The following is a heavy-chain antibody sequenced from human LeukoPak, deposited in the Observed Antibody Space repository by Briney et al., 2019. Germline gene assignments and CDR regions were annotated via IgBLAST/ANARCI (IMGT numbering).Heavy chain of an antibody. V-gene: IGHV4-31*03. CDR1: GGSISSGASD. Sequence: SQTLSLTCTVSGGSISSGASDWGWIRQHPKRGLEWVGYINHSGSTYYNPSLGSRVTMSVDTSKNQFSLKLSSVTAADSAVYYCARAARQGFTMIVVPFFYFDLWGRGALVTVSS. CDR2: INHSGST. D-gene: IGHD3-22*01. CDR3: ARAARQGFTMIVVPFFYFDL. J-gene: IGHJ2*01.